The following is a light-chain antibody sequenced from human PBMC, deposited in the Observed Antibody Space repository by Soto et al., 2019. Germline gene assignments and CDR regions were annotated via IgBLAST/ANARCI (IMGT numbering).Light chain of an antibody. CDR2: DAS. V-gene: IGKV3-15*01. Sequence: EIVMTQSPAALSVSLGERVSLTYRASQGVSSYLAWYQQKPGQAPRLLISDASTRATDLPDRFSGSGSGTDFTLTISSLQSSDLAVYYCLQYSTWPPLYTFGQGTKLEIK. CDR3: LQYSTWPPLYT. J-gene: IGKJ2*01. CDR1: QGVSSY.